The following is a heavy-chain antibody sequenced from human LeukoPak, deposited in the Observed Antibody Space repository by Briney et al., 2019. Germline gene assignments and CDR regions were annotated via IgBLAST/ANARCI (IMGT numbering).Heavy chain of an antibody. CDR2: ISGSGGST. D-gene: IGHD3-10*01. CDR3: AKVWRGLLWFGERPGNGY. Sequence: ETLSLTCTVSGGSISSSSYYWGWIRQPPGKGLEWVSAISGSGGSTYYADSVKGRFTISRDNSKNTLYLQMNSLRAEDTAVYYCAKVWRGLLWFGERPGNGYWGQGTLVTVSS. CDR1: GGSISSSSYY. J-gene: IGHJ4*02. V-gene: IGHV3-23*01.